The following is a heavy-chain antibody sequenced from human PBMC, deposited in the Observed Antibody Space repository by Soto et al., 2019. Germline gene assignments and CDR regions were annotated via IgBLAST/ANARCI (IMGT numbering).Heavy chain of an antibody. V-gene: IGHV3-21*01. Sequence: PGGSLRLSCAASGFTFSSYSMNWVRQAPRKGLEWVSSISSSSSYIYYADSVKGRFTISRDNAKNSLYLQMNSLRAEDTAVYYCAREEDSSGYYYVRNLDYWGRGTLVTVSS. CDR2: ISSSSSYI. J-gene: IGHJ4*02. CDR3: AREEDSSGYYYVRNLDY. D-gene: IGHD3-22*01. CDR1: GFTFSSYS.